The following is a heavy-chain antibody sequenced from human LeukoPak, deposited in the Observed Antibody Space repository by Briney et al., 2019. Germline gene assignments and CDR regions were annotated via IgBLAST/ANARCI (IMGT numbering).Heavy chain of an antibody. CDR1: GYTFTGYY. Sequence: ASVTVSCKASGYTFTGYYMHWVRQAPGHRLEWMGWINPNSGGTNYAQKFQGRVTITSDTSISTAYMELSRLRSDDTAVYYCAGKAGNNWNYVWGQGTLVTVSS. J-gene: IGHJ4*02. V-gene: IGHV1-2*02. D-gene: IGHD1-7*01. CDR2: INPNSGGT. CDR3: AGKAGNNWNYV.